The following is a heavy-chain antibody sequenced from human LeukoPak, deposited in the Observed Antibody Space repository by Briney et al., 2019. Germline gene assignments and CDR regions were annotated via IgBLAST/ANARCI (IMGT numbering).Heavy chain of an antibody. CDR2: IWYDGSNK. J-gene: IGHJ4*02. Sequence: GGSLRLSCAASGFTFSSYGMYWVRQAPGKGLEWVAVIWYDGSNKYYADSVKGRFTISRDNSKNTLYLQMNSLRAEDTAVYYCARDTNYYDSSGYYGYFDYWGQGTLVTVSS. CDR1: GFTFSSYG. V-gene: IGHV3-33*01. CDR3: ARDTNYYDSSGYYGYFDY. D-gene: IGHD3-22*01.